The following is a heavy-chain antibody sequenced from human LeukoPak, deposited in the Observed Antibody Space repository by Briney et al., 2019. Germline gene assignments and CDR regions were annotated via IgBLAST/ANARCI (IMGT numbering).Heavy chain of an antibody. V-gene: IGHV1-69*13. J-gene: IGHJ6*02. Sequence: GASVKVSCKASGGTFSSYAISWVRQAPGQGLEWMGGIIPIFGTANYAQKFQGRVTITADESTSTAYMELSSLRSEDTAVYYCARDRSIAVAGRQYYYYGMDVWGQGTTVTVSS. CDR1: GGTFSSYA. D-gene: IGHD6-19*01. CDR3: ARDRSIAVAGRQYYYYGMDV. CDR2: IIPIFGTA.